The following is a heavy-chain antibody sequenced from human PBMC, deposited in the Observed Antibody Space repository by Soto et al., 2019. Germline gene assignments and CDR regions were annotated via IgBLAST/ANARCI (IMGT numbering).Heavy chain of an antibody. Sequence: QVQLVESGGGLVKPGGSLRLSCAASGFTFSDYYMSWIRQAPGKGLEWVSYISSSGSTIYYADPVKGRFTISRDNAKNSLYLQMNSLSAEDTAVYDCASSKGRKLAPPTWSQGTLLPVSS. CDR2: ISSSGSTI. CDR1: GFTFSDYY. D-gene: IGHD6-6*01. V-gene: IGHV3-11*01. J-gene: IGHJ5*02. CDR3: ASSKGRKLAPPT.